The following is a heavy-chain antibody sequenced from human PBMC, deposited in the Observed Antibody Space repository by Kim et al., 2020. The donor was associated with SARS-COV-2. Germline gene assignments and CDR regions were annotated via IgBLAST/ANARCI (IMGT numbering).Heavy chain of an antibody. J-gene: IGHJ4*02. V-gene: IGHV4-31*03. Sequence: SETLSLTCTVSGDSITSGGYYWNWIRQQPGKCLEWIGSIYYGGNTHYIPSLKSRLTISVDTSKNHFSLNLNSAPAADTAVYYCARDDSLGGFDYWGQGILVTVSA. CDR2: IYYGGNT. CDR3: ARDDSLGGFDY. CDR1: GDSITSGGYY. D-gene: IGHD7-27*01.